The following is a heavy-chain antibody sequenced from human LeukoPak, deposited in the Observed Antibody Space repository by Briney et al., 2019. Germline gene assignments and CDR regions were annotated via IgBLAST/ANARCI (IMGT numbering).Heavy chain of an antibody. Sequence: GGSLRLSCSASGFTFITYAMHWVRQAPGKGLEWVSTIRGSLTDIYHIDSVKGRFTISRDNSKQSLYLQMNSLRTEDTAVYYCAKAEGYDILTGLDYWGQGTLVTVSS. CDR1: GFTFITYA. J-gene: IGHJ4*02. CDR3: AKAEGYDILTGLDY. D-gene: IGHD3-9*01. CDR2: IRGSLTDI. V-gene: IGHV3-21*04.